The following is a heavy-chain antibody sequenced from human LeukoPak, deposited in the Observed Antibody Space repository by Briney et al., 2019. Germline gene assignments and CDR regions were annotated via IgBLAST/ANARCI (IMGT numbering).Heavy chain of an antibody. CDR3: ARDARKVGGGLDL. D-gene: IGHD2-15*01. CDR1: GFPVSSYY. V-gene: IGHV3-53*01. J-gene: IGHJ5*02. CDR2: IYSGGLT. Sequence: GGSLRLSCAVSGFPVSSYYMTWVRQAPGKGLEWASIIYSGGLTYYADSVQGRFTISRDESRNSVFLHLNSLRHEDTAVYYCARDARKVGGGLDLWGLGTLVTVSS.